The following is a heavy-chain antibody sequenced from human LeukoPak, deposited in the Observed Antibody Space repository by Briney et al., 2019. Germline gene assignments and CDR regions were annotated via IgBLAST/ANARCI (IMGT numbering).Heavy chain of an antibody. V-gene: IGHV3-30*04. CDR1: GFTLSSYA. Sequence: PGGSLRLSCAASGFTLSSYAMHWVRQAPGKGLEWVAVISYDGSNKYYADSVKGRFTISRDNSKNTLYLQMNSLRAEDTAVYYCARGRGSSGQGDWFDPWGQGTLVTVSS. CDR2: ISYDGSNK. J-gene: IGHJ5*02. D-gene: IGHD3-22*01. CDR3: ARGRGSSGQGDWFDP.